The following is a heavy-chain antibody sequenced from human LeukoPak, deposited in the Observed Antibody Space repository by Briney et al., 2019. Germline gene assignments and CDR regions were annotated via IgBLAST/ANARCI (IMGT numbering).Heavy chain of an antibody. CDR2: INSDGSST. Sequence: GGSLRLSCAASGFTFSSYWIHWVRQAPGKGLVWVSRINSDGSSTSYADSVKGRFTISRDNAKNTLYLQMNSLRAEDTAVYYCARLGSWYRRDDYWGQGTLVTVSS. CDR3: ARLGSWYRRDDY. CDR1: GFTFSSYW. J-gene: IGHJ4*02. D-gene: IGHD6-13*01. V-gene: IGHV3-74*01.